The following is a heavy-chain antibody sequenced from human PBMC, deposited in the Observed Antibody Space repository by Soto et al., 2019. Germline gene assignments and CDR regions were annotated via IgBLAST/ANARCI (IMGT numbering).Heavy chain of an antibody. J-gene: IGHJ5*02. V-gene: IGHV4-34*01. D-gene: IGHD1-26*01. Sequence: QVQLQQWGAGLLKPSETLSLTCAVYGGSFSGYYWSWIRQPPGKGLEWIGEINHSGSTNYNPSLKSRVTVSVDTSKNQFSLQLSSVTAADAAVYYCARVREPLTGGPWFDPWGQGTLVTVSS. CDR2: INHSGST. CDR3: ARVREPLTGGPWFDP. CDR1: GGSFSGYY.